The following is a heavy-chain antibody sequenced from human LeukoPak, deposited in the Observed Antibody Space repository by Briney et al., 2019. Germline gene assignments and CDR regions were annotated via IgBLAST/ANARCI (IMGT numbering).Heavy chain of an antibody. Sequence: GGSLRLSCAASGFTFSNYAMSWVRQAPGKGLEWVSGITGSGGSTNYADSVKGRFTISRGNSKNTLYLQMSSLRAEDTAVYYCTGGGWSTDAFDIWGQGTMVTVSS. D-gene: IGHD6-19*01. J-gene: IGHJ3*02. CDR2: ITGSGGST. CDR1: GFTFSNYA. CDR3: TGGGWSTDAFDI. V-gene: IGHV3-23*01.